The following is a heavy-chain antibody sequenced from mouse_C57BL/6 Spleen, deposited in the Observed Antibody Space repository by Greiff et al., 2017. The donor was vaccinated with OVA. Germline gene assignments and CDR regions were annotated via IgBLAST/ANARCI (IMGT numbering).Heavy chain of an antibody. Sequence: QVQLQQSGAELVKPGASVKLSCKASGYTFTEYTIHWVKQRPGQGLEWIGWIYPGSGSIKYNEKFKDKATLTADKSSSTGYMELSRLTSEDSAVYFCARHEKDYAMDYWGQGTSVTVSS. CDR2: IYPGSGSI. CDR3: ARHEKDYAMDY. J-gene: IGHJ4*01. V-gene: IGHV1-62-2*01. CDR1: GYTFTEYT.